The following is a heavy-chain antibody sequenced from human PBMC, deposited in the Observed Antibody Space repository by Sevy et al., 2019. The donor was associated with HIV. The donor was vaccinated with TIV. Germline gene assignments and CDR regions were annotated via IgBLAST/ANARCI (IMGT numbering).Heavy chain of an antibody. CDR3: ARGSGDFPYYFDH. CDR2: IYHTGNT. Sequence: SETLSLTCAVSGGSISSGLYSWNWIRQPPGRGLEWIGYIYHTGNTYYNPSLKTRVTISVDRSKNQFSLRLTSVTAADTAVYYCARGSGDFPYYFDHWGQGTLVTVSS. CDR1: GGSISSGLYS. D-gene: IGHD4-17*01. J-gene: IGHJ4*02. V-gene: IGHV4-30-2*01.